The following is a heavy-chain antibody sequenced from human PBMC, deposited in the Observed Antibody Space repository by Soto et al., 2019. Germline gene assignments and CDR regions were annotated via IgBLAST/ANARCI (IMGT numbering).Heavy chain of an antibody. J-gene: IGHJ4*02. CDR2: IYSGGYT. V-gene: IGHV3-53*01. CDR3: ARRPGGGGY. Sequence: EVQLVESGGGLIQPGGSLRLSCAVSGFTVSNNYMSWVRQAPGKGLEGVSVIYSGGYTAYGDSVKGRFTISRDNSKNTLYLQMNTPGAAARAVFYWARRPGGGGYWGQGTLVTVSS. D-gene: IGHD3-10*01. CDR1: GFTVSNNY.